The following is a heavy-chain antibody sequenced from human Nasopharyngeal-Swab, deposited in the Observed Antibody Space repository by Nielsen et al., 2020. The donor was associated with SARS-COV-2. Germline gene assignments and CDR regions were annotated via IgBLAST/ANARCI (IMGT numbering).Heavy chain of an antibody. V-gene: IGHV3-7*01. CDR3: ARSEI. J-gene: IGHJ4*02. Sequence: ETLSLTCAASGVTFSNYWMSWVRQAPGKGLEWVANIKQDGSEKYYVDSVKGRFTISRDNAKNSLYLQMNSLRVEDTAVYYCARSEIWGQGTLVTVSS. CDR2: IKQDGSEK. CDR1: GVTFSNYW. D-gene: IGHD5-24*01.